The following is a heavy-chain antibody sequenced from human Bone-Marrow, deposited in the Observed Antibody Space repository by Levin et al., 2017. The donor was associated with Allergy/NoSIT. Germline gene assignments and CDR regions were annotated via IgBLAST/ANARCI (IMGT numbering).Heavy chain of an antibody. V-gene: IGHV4-59*08. CDR2: IYYSGTT. CDR3: ARHHCSSTSCWTFDY. J-gene: IGHJ4*02. Sequence: SQTLSLTCTVSGGSISSYYWSWIRQPPGKGLEWIGYIYYSGTTNYNPSLKSRVTISVDTSKNQFSLKLSSVTAADTAVYYCARHHCSSTSCWTFDYWGQGTLVTVSS. CDR1: GGSISSYY. D-gene: IGHD2-2*01.